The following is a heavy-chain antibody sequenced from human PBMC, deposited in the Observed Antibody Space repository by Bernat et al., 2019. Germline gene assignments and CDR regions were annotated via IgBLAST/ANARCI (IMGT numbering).Heavy chain of an antibody. Sequence: EVQLVESGGGLVRPGGSLSLPCAAPGFTFSSYSLTWVRQAPGEGLGWVSSISSSSTYIYYADSVMGRFTISRDNAKNSLYLQMSSLRAEDTAVYYCARNYDVLSGYYNAFDIWGQGTMVTVSS. CDR1: GFTFSSYS. CDR2: ISSSSTYI. V-gene: IGHV3-21*01. J-gene: IGHJ3*02. D-gene: IGHD3-9*01. CDR3: ARNYDVLSGYYNAFDI.